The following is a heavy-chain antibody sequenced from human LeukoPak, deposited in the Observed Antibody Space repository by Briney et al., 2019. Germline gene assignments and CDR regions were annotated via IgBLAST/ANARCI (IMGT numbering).Heavy chain of an antibody. CDR1: GFTFSSYG. CDR2: ISSSSSYI. Sequence: GRSLRLSCAASGFTFSSYGMHWVRQAPGKGLEWVSSISSSSSYIYYADSVKGRFTISRDNAKNSLYLQMNSLRAEDTAVYYCARDRGAVAGTIGYWGQGTLVTVSS. CDR3: ARDRGAVAGTIGY. J-gene: IGHJ4*02. V-gene: IGHV3-21*01. D-gene: IGHD6-19*01.